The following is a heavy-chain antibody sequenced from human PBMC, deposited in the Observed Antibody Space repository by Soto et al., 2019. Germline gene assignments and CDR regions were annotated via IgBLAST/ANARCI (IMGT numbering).Heavy chain of an antibody. CDR3: ARTKGQWLDYAFDI. D-gene: IGHD6-19*01. Sequence: QVQLQESGPGLVKPSETLSLTCTVSGGSISSYYWSWIRQPPGKGLEWIGNIYYSGSTNYNPSLKSRGTITVHPSKNQFSLKLNSLTAADTAVYYCARTKGQWLDYAFDIWGQGTMVTVSS. V-gene: IGHV4-59*01. J-gene: IGHJ3*02. CDR1: GGSISSYY. CDR2: IYYSGST.